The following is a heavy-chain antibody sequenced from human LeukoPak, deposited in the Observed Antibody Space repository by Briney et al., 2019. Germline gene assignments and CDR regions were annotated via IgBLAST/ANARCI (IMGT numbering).Heavy chain of an antibody. D-gene: IGHD5-18*01. Sequence: SETLSLTCAVYGGSFSGYYWSWIRQPPGKGLEWIGEINHSGSTNYNPSLKSRVTISVDKSKNQFSLKLSSVTAADTAVYYCARDRDTAMALDAFDIWGQGTMVTVSS. V-gene: IGHV4-34*01. CDR2: INHSGST. J-gene: IGHJ3*02. CDR1: GGSFSGYY. CDR3: ARDRDTAMALDAFDI.